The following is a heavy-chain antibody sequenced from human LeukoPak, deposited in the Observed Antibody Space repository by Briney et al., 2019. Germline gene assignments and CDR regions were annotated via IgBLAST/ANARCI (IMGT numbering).Heavy chain of an antibody. Sequence: PSETLSLTCAVYGGSFSGYYWSWIRQPPGKGLEWIGEINHSGSTNYNPSLKSRVTISVDTSKNQFSLKLSSVTAADTAVYYCARGRPGYSYDYGYWGQGTLVTVSS. J-gene: IGHJ4*02. CDR1: GGSFSGYY. CDR2: INHSGST. D-gene: IGHD5-18*01. V-gene: IGHV4-34*01. CDR3: ARGRPGYSYDYGY.